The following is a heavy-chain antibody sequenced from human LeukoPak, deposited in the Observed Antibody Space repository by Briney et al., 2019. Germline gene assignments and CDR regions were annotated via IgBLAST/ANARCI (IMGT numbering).Heavy chain of an antibody. V-gene: IGHV4-39*01. CDR2: MSYSGST. D-gene: IGHD3-10*01. CDR1: GGSISSSSYY. CDR3: ARFYTTSQYGSGYMDV. Sequence: SETLSLTCTVSGGSISSSSYYWGWIRQPPGKGLEWIGSMSYSGSTYYNPALKSRVTIAVDTSKTQFSLKLSSVTAADTAVYYCARFYTTSQYGSGYMDVWGKGTTVTVSS. J-gene: IGHJ6*03.